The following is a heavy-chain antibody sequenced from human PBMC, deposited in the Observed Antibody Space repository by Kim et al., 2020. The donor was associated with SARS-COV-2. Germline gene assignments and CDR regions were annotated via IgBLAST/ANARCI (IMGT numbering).Heavy chain of an antibody. V-gene: IGHV4-59*12. D-gene: IGHD3-10*01. J-gene: IGHJ4*02. Sequence: SETLSLTCTASGCFNSSYYWSWIRQPPGKGLDWIGYIYSTGSTNYNPSLKSRVTISVDTSKNQFSLQLSSVTAAYTAAYYCSVPSIAYYYYFDYWGSGTL. CDR3: SVPSIAYYYYFDY. CDR2: IYSTGST. CDR1: GCFNSSYY.